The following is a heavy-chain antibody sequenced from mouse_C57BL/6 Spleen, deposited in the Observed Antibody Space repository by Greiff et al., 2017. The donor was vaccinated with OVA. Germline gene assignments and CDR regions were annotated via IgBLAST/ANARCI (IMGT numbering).Heavy chain of an antibody. CDR2: IRNKANNHAT. D-gene: IGHD2-4*01. V-gene: IGHV6-6*01. Sequence: EVKLMESGGGLVQPGGSMKLSCAASGFTFSDAWMDWVRQSPEKGLEWVAEIRNKANNHATYYAESVKGRFTISRDDSKSSVYLQMNSLRAEDTGIYYCTRSFYYDYDEGFDYWGQGTTLTVSS. CDR3: TRSFYYDYDEGFDY. J-gene: IGHJ2*01. CDR1: GFTFSDAW.